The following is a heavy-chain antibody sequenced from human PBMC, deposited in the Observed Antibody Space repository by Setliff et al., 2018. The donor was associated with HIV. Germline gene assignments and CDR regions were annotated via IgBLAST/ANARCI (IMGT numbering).Heavy chain of an antibody. D-gene: IGHD3-9*01. Sequence: PGGSLRLSCAASGFTFSSYSLDWVRQAPGKGLEWVSAISGSGGSTYYADSVKGRFTISRDNSKNTLYLQMNSLRAEDTAVYYCAPSPTGSRAFDIWGQGTMVTVSS. CDR2: ISGSGGST. CDR1: GFTFSSYS. V-gene: IGHV3-23*01. J-gene: IGHJ3*02. CDR3: APSPTGSRAFDI.